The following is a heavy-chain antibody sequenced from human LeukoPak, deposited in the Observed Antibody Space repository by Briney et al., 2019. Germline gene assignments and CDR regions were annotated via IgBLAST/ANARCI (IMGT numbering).Heavy chain of an antibody. V-gene: IGHV3-23*01. CDR3: AMDSSGWYAFDI. Sequence: GGSLRLSCAASGFTFSSYAMSWVRQAPGKGLEWVSAISGSGGSTYYADSVKGRFTISRDNSKNTLYLQMNSLRAEDTAVYYCAMDSSGWYAFDIWGQGTMDTVSS. D-gene: IGHD6-19*01. J-gene: IGHJ3*02. CDR1: GFTFSSYA. CDR2: ISGSGGST.